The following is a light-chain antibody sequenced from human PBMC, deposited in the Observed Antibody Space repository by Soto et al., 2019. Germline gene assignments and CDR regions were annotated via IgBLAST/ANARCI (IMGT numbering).Light chain of an antibody. CDR3: QQSSSSPIT. V-gene: IGKV3-15*01. Sequence: EIVMTQSPATLSVSPGDRATLSCRASQSLSRNLAWYQQRPGQAPRLLISGASTRATGIAARFSGSGSGREFTLTISSLQSEDFATYYCQQSSSSPITFGQGTRLEIK. CDR2: GAS. CDR1: QSLSRN. J-gene: IGKJ5*01.